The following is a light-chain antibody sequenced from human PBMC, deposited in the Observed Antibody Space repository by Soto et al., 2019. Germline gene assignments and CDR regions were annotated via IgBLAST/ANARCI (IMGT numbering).Light chain of an antibody. CDR2: AAS. CDR1: QSIDNY. Sequence: DIQMTQSPSSLSASVGDRVTITCRASQSIDNYLNWYQQKPGKAPKLLIYAASSLQSGGPSRFSGGGSGTDFTLTIGSLQPEDFATYYCQESYSSPPYTFGQGTKLEIK. V-gene: IGKV1-39*01. CDR3: QESYSSPPYT. J-gene: IGKJ2*01.